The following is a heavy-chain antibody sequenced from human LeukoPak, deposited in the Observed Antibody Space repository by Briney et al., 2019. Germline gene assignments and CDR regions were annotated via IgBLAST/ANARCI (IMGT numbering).Heavy chain of an antibody. CDR1: GFTVSGNY. Sequence: PGGSLRLSCAASGFTVSGNYMSWVRQAPGKGLEWVSVIYSSDNTYYADSVKGRFTISRDNSKNTLYLQMNSLRAEDTAVYYCAKRNSYGHSYFDYWGQGTLVTVSS. V-gene: IGHV3-53*01. J-gene: IGHJ4*02. CDR3: AKRNSYGHSYFDY. D-gene: IGHD5-18*01. CDR2: IYSSDNT.